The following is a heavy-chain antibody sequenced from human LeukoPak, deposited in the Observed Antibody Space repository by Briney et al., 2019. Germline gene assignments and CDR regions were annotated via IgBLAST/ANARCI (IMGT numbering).Heavy chain of an antibody. Sequence: SETLSLTCTVSGGSISSSSYYWGWIRQPPGKGLEWIGSIYYSGSTYYNPSLKSRVTISVDTSKNQFSLKLSSVTAADTAVYYCARHDYGDSDWFDPWGQGTLVTASS. CDR2: IYYSGST. J-gene: IGHJ5*02. V-gene: IGHV4-39*01. CDR1: GGSISSSSYY. D-gene: IGHD4-17*01. CDR3: ARHDYGDSDWFDP.